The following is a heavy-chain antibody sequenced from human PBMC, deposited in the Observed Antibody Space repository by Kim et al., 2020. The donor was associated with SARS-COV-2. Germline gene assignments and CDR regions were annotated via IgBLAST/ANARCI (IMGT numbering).Heavy chain of an antibody. J-gene: IGHJ6*02. D-gene: IGHD3-3*01. Sequence: GGSLRLSCVASGFTFSDYEMNWVRQSPGMGLEWVSFISGSGKTTHYADSAKGRFTISRDNAKNSLYLELNTLRAEDTAVYYCTRDLQMTLAIFPYFYGMDVWGQGTTVIVSS. V-gene: IGHV3-48*03. CDR1: GFTFSDYE. CDR3: TRDLQMTLAIFPYFYGMDV. CDR2: ISGSGKTT.